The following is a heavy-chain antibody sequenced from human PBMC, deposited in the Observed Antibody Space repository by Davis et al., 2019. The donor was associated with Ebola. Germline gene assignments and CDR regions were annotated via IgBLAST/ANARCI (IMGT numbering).Heavy chain of an antibody. V-gene: IGHV5-10-1*01. CDR1: GYSFTSYW. D-gene: IGHD2-21*01. CDR2: IDPSDSYT. Sequence: KVSCKGSGYSFTSYWISWVRQMPGKGLEWMGRIDPSDSYTNYSPSFQGHVTISADKSISTAYLQWSSLKASDTAMYYCARLTYCGGDCYDYGMDVWGQGTTVTVSS. CDR3: ARLTYCGGDCYDYGMDV. J-gene: IGHJ6*02.